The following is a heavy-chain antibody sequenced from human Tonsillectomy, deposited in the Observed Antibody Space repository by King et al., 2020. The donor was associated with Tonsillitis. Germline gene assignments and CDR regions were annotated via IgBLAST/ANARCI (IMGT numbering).Heavy chain of an antibody. V-gene: IGHV4-39*01. J-gene: IGHJ4*02. CDR2: IHSSGST. Sequence: QLQESGPGLVKPSETLSLTCNVSGGSIRSNAYYWGWIRQPPGKGLEWIGSIHSSGSTYYNPSLKNRVTISIDTSKNRFFLKLSSVTAADTAVYYCARSDDYGDPTYDYWGQGTLVTVSS. CDR3: ARSDDYGDPTYDY. CDR1: GGSIRSNAYY. D-gene: IGHD4/OR15-4a*01.